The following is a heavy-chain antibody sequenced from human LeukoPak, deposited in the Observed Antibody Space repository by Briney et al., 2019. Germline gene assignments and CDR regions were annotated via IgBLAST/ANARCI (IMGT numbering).Heavy chain of an antibody. CDR2: ISYDGSNK. J-gene: IGHJ4*02. V-gene: IGHV3-30*04. CDR1: GFTFSSYA. Sequence: GGSLRLSCAASGFTFSSYAMHWVRQAPGKGLEWVAVISYDGSNKYYPDSVKGRFTISRDNSKNTLYLQMNSLRAEDTAVYYCAKDLERGLFDYWGQGTLVTVSS. D-gene: IGHD3-3*01. CDR3: AKDLERGLFDY.